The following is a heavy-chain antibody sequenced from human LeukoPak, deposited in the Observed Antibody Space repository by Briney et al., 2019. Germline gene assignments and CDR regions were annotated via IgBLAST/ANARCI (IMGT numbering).Heavy chain of an antibody. J-gene: IGHJ3*02. Sequence: ASVKVSCKVSGYTLTELSMHWVRQAPGKGLAWMGGFDPEDGETIYAQKFQGRVTMTEDTSTDTAYMELSSLRSEDTAVYYCATAGIQLWLRSGDAFDIWGQGTMVTVSS. V-gene: IGHV1-24*01. CDR1: GYTLTELS. D-gene: IGHD5-18*01. CDR2: FDPEDGET. CDR3: ATAGIQLWLRSGDAFDI.